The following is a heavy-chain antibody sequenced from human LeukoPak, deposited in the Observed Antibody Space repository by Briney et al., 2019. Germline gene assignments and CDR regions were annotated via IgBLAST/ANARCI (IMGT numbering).Heavy chain of an antibody. J-gene: IGHJ3*02. CDR2: IGSSGSPT. Sequence: PGGSLRLSCAASGFAFNSYNMNWVRQAPGKGLEWISYIGSSGSPTHYADSVRGRFTISRDNAKNSLYLQMNSLRDEDTAVYYCARAFHYYDSSGRDAFDIWGQGTMVTVSS. CDR1: GFAFNSYN. V-gene: IGHV3-48*02. CDR3: ARAFHYYDSSGRDAFDI. D-gene: IGHD3-22*01.